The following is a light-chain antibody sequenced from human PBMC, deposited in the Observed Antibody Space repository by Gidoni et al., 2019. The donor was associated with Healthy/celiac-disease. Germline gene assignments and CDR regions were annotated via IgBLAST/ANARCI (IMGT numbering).Light chain of an antibody. CDR3: QVWDSSSDHVV. CDR1: NSGSKS. Sequence: SYVLTQPPSVSVVPGQTARITGGGNNSGSKSVHWYQQKPGQAPVLVVYDDSDRPSGIPERFSGSNSGNTATLTISRVEAGDEADYYCQVWDSSSDHVVFGGGTKLTVL. CDR2: DDS. J-gene: IGLJ2*01. V-gene: IGLV3-21*02.